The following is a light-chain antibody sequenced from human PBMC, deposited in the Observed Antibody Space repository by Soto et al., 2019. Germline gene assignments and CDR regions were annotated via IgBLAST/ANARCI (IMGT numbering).Light chain of an antibody. J-gene: IGKJ3*01. V-gene: IGKV3-11*01. CDR1: QSVSSY. CDR2: DAS. CDR3: QQRSYCPPTFT. Sequence: EIVLTQSPATLSLSPGERATLSCRASQSVSSYLAWYQQKPGQAPRLLIYDASNRAAGISDRFSGSGSGTDFTLTISSLEPEDFAVYYCQQRSYCPPTFTFGPGTKVEIK.